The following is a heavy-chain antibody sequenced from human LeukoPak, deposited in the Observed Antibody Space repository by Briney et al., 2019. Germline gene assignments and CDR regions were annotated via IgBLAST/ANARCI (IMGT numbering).Heavy chain of an antibody. CDR3: AGCSGGSPIDAFHI. V-gene: IGHV4-31*03. Sequence: SETLSLTCTVSGGSINSGAYYWSWIRQHSGKGLEWIGYIYYSGSNYYNPSLKSRVTISVDTSKNQFSLKLSSVTAADTAVYYCAGCSGGSPIDAFHIWGQGTMVTVSS. CDR2: IYYSGSN. CDR1: GGSINSGAYY. J-gene: IGHJ3*02. D-gene: IGHD2-15*01.